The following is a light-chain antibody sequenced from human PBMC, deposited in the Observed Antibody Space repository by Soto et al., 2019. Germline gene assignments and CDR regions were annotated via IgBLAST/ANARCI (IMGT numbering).Light chain of an antibody. CDR1: SSDVGGHNS. V-gene: IGLV2-14*03. CDR2: DVK. J-gene: IGLJ2*01. Sequence: QSVLTQPASVSGSPGQSITTSCTGSSSDVGGHNSISWYQHHPVKAPKLILYDVKNRPSGVSDRFSGSKSGNTASLTISGLQAEDEADYYCSSYTDSNTVVFGGGTQLTVL. CDR3: SSYTDSNTVV.